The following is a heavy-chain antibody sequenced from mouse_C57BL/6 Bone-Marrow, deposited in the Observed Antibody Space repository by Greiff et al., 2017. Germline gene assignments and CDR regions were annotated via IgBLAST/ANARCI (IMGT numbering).Heavy chain of an antibody. J-gene: IGHJ1*03. CDR1: GFTFSSYG. Sequence: EVQRVESGGDLVKPGGSLKLSCAASGFTFSSYGMPWVRQTPDKRLEWVATSSSGGSYTYYPDSVKGRFTISRDNAKNTLYLQMSSLKSEDTAMYYCARHKSFYWDFDVWGKGTTVTVSS. V-gene: IGHV5-6*01. D-gene: IGHD1-3*01. CDR2: SSSGGSYT. CDR3: ARHKSFYWDFDV.